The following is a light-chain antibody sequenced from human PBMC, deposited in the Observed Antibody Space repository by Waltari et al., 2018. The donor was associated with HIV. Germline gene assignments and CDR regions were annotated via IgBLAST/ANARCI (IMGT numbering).Light chain of an antibody. CDR3: QVWDSSSDHYV. V-gene: IGLV3-21*04. Sequence: YVLTQPPSVSVAPGKTARITCGGNNIGSKSVHWYQQKPGQAPVLVIYDDGDRPSGIPERFSGSNSGNTATLTISRVEAGDEADYYCQVWDSSSDHYVFGTGTKVTVL. CDR2: DDG. CDR1: NIGSKS. J-gene: IGLJ1*01.